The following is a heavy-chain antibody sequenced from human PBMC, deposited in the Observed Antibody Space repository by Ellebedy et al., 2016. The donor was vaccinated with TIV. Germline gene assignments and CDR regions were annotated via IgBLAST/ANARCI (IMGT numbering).Heavy chain of an antibody. J-gene: IGHJ5*02. D-gene: IGHD6-13*01. V-gene: IGHV3-33*08. CDR1: GGSFSGYY. CDR2: IWYDGSNK. CDR3: ARGLFDITAAGLGKNWYDP. Sequence: LSLTCAVYGGSFSGYYWSWIRQPPGKGLEWLAVIWYDGSNKYYADSVKGRFTISRDNSKNTLDLQMNSLRPEDTAVYYCARGLFDITAAGLGKNWYDPWGQGTLVTVSS.